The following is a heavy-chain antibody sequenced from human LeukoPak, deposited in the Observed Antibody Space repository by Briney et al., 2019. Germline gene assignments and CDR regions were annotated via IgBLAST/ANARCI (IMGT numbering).Heavy chain of an antibody. CDR3: VRGSPSTVIYDY. Sequence: GGSLRLSCAASGFTFNEYHMSWVRQAPGKGLEWIAYVSSSGIIKYYPDSVKGRFTISRANAKNSLSLQMNSLTAEDTHVYYCVRGSPSTVIYDYWGQGTLVTVSS. J-gene: IGHJ4*02. CDR2: VSSSGIIK. V-gene: IGHV3-11*01. CDR1: GFTFNEYH. D-gene: IGHD4-11*01.